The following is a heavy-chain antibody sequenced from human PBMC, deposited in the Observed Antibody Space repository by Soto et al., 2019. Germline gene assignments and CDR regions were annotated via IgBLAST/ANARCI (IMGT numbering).Heavy chain of an antibody. Sequence: EVQLLESGGGLVQPGGSLRLSCAASGFTFSSYAMSWVRQAPGKGLEWVSAISGSGGSTYYADSVKGRFTISRDNSKNTLYLQMNSLRAEDTAVYYGAKEGGGIVVVVAAFAWFDPWGQGTLVTVSS. CDR3: AKEGGGIVVVVAAFAWFDP. D-gene: IGHD2-15*01. V-gene: IGHV3-23*01. CDR1: GFTFSSYA. J-gene: IGHJ5*02. CDR2: ISGSGGST.